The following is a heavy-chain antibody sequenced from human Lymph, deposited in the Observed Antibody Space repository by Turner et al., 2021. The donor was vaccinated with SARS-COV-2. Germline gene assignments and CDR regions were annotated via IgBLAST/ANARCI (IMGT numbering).Heavy chain of an antibody. CDR2: IIPILGIA. J-gene: IGHJ3*02. CDR1: GGTFSTYV. Sequence: QVHLCQSGAEVKKPGSSVKVSCKASGGTFSTYVISWVRQAPGQGLEWMGGIIPILGIANYAQKFQGRVTITADKYTSTAYMELSSLRSEDTAVYHCARRHSGNYDAFDIWGQGTMVTVSS. D-gene: IGHD1-26*01. V-gene: IGHV1-69*10. CDR3: ARRHSGNYDAFDI.